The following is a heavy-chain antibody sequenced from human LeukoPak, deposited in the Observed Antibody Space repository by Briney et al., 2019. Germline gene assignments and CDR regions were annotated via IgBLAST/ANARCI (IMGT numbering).Heavy chain of an antibody. D-gene: IGHD3-22*01. J-gene: IGHJ5*02. Sequence: SETLSLTCTVSGGSISGSSYYWGWIRQPPGKGLEWIGSIYYSGSTYYNPSLKSRVTISVDTSKNQFSLKLSSVTAADTAVYYCARRFLDYYDSSGYPTHWFDPRGQGTLVTVSS. CDR1: GGSISGSSYY. CDR3: ARRFLDYYDSSGYPTHWFDP. V-gene: IGHV4-39*01. CDR2: IYYSGST.